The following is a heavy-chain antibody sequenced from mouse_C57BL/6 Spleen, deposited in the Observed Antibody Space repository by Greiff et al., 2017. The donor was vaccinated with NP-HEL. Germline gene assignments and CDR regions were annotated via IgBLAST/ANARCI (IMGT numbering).Heavy chain of an antibody. Sequence: EVQLQQSGPELVKPGASVKIPCKASGYTFTDYNMDWVKQSHGKSLEWIGDINPNNGGTIYNQKFKGKATLTVAKSSSTAYMELRSLTSEDTAVYYGARSKTGPWFAYWGQGTLVTVSA. V-gene: IGHV1-18*01. CDR3: ARSKTGPWFAY. J-gene: IGHJ3*01. CDR2: INPNNGGT. CDR1: GYTFTDYN.